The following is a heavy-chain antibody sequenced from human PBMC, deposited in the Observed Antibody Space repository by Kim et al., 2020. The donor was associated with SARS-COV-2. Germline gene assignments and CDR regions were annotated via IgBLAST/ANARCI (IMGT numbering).Heavy chain of an antibody. CDR3: AKNVHLTSVTFLWYFDL. J-gene: IGHJ2*01. CDR1: RFTFSSSA. Sequence: GGSLRLSCVASRFTFSSSAMTWVRQAPGKGLEWVSTIFGSGHATYYPYSVRGRFIVSRDNSKNTLYLQMNDLRADDTAIYYCAKNVHLTSVTFLWYFDLWGRGTSVTVSS. D-gene: IGHD2-2*01. V-gene: IGHV3-23*01. CDR2: IFGSGHAT.